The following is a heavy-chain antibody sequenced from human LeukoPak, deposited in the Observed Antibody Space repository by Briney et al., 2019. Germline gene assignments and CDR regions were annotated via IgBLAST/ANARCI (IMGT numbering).Heavy chain of an antibody. CDR3: ARADYDILTGYYLFDY. V-gene: IGHV4-59*01. J-gene: IGHJ4*02. Sequence: SETLSLTCTVSGGSISSYYWSWIRQPPGKGLEWIGCIYYSGSTNYNPSLKSRVTISVDTSKNQFSLKLSSVTAADTAVYYCARADYDILTGYYLFDYWGQGTLVTVSS. CDR2: IYYSGST. D-gene: IGHD3-9*01. CDR1: GGSISSYY.